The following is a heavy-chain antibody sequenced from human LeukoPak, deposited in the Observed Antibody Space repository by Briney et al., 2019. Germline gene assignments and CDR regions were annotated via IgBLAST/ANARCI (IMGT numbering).Heavy chain of an antibody. Sequence: ASVTVSCMASGYTFTSYGISWVRQAPGQGGEWVGWISAYNGNTNYAQKLQGRVTMTTDTSTSTAYMELRSLRSHDTAVYYCARCGYSSSWYPADNWFDPWGQGTLVTVSS. D-gene: IGHD6-13*01. J-gene: IGHJ5*02. CDR1: GYTFTSYG. CDR2: ISAYNGNT. V-gene: IGHV1-18*01. CDR3: ARCGYSSSWYPADNWFDP.